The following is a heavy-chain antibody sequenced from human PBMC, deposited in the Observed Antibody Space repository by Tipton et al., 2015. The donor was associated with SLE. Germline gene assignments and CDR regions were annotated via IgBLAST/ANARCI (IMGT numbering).Heavy chain of an antibody. CDR3: ARGSSSWTEWYFDL. CDR2: IYTSGST. V-gene: IGHV4-61*02. Sequence: TLSLTCTVSGGSISSGSYYWSWIRQPAGKGLEWIGRIYTSGSTNYNPSLKSRVTISVDTSKNQFSLKLSSVTAADTAVYYCARGSSSWTEWYFDLWGRGTLVTVSS. CDR1: GGSISSGSYY. D-gene: IGHD6-13*01. J-gene: IGHJ2*01.